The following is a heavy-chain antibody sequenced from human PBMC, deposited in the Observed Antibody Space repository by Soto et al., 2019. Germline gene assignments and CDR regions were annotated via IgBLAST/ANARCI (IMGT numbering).Heavy chain of an antibody. CDR2: ISSSGSTI. Sequence: EVQLVESGGGLVQPGGSLRLSCAASGFTFSSYEMNWVRQAPGKGLEWGSYISSSGSTIYYADSVKGRFTISRDNAKNSLYLQMNSLRAEDTAVYYCARSSRGIATNPSVGWFDPWGQGTLVTVSS. J-gene: IGHJ5*02. V-gene: IGHV3-48*03. CDR3: ARSSRGIATNPSVGWFDP. D-gene: IGHD6-13*01. CDR1: GFTFSSYE.